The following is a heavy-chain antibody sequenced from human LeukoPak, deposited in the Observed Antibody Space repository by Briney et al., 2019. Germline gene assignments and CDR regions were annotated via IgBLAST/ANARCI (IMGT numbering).Heavy chain of an antibody. Sequence: GGSLRLSCAASGFTFDDYAMHWVRQAPGKGLEWVCLVSGDGGSTYYADSVKGRFTTSRDNSKNSLYLQMNSLRTEDTALYYCAKGGYVWGSYRYTEVGYFDYWGQGTLVTVSS. J-gene: IGHJ4*02. V-gene: IGHV3-43*02. CDR3: AKGGYVWGSYRYTEVGYFDY. CDR1: GFTFDDYA. D-gene: IGHD3-16*02. CDR2: VSGDGGST.